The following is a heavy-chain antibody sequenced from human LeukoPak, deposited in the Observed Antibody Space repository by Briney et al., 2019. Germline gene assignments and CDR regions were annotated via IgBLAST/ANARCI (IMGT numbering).Heavy chain of an antibody. CDR3: VRGGQLWLRGLDY. Sequence: SETLSLTCAVYGGSFSGYYRSWIRQPPGKGLEWIGEINHSGSTNYNPSLKSRDTISVDTSKNQFSLKLSSVTAADTAVYYCVRGGQLWLRGLDYWGQGTLVTVSS. CDR1: GGSFSGYY. V-gene: IGHV4-34*01. CDR2: INHSGST. D-gene: IGHD5-18*01. J-gene: IGHJ4*02.